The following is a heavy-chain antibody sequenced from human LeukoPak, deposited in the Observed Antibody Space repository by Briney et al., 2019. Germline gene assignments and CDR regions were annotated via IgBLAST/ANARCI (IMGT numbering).Heavy chain of an antibody. J-gene: IGHJ3*01. CDR3: AREPVPQDYGDTVNAYDL. CDR2: IHHDGRT. CDR1: GGSLSGHY. V-gene: IGHV4-34*01. Sequence: SETLALTCAVYGGSLSGHYWSWIRQSPGKGLEWIGDIHHDGRTKYSPSLKSRVSILLDTSKNEVSLRLTPVTAADTALYFCAREPVPQDYGDTVNAYDLWGQGTLVIVSS. D-gene: IGHD4-17*01.